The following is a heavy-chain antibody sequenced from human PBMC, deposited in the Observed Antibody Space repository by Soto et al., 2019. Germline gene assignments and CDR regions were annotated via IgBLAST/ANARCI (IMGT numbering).Heavy chain of an antibody. CDR1: GGSMSRYY. CDR3: ARDVRPTGLAYFDL. CDR2: IHETGST. V-gene: IGHV4-59*12. Sequence: QVQLQESGPGPVKPSETLSLTCSFSGGSMSRYYWSWIRQPPGKGLEWIGNIHETGSTNYNASLKSRVTISFDTSKSAFTLHLTSVTAADTAVYYCARDVRPTGLAYFDLWGRGTLVTVSS. J-gene: IGHJ2*01. D-gene: IGHD1-1*01.